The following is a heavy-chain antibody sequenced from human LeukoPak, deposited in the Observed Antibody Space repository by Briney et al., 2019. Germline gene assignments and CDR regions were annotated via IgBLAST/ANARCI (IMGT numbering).Heavy chain of an antibody. D-gene: IGHD3-10*01. CDR3: ATGGSVVTMVRGVIKTGDYYYYYMDV. Sequence: PGGSLRLSCAASGFTFSSYAMHWVRQAPGKGLEWVAVISYDGSNKYYAGSVKGRFTISRDNSKNTLYLQMNSLRAEDTAVYYCATGGSVVTMVRGVIKTGDYYYYYMDVWGKGTTVTISS. V-gene: IGHV3-30*04. CDR1: GFTFSSYA. CDR2: ISYDGSNK. J-gene: IGHJ6*03.